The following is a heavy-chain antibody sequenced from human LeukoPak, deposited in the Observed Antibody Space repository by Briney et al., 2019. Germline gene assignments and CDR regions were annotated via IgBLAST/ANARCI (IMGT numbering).Heavy chain of an antibody. D-gene: IGHD3-10*01. J-gene: IGHJ4*02. Sequence: ASVKVSCKASGYTFTGYYMHWVRQAPGQGLEWMGWINPNSGGTNYAQKFQGRVTMTRDTSISTAYMELSRLRSDDTAVYYCATFMVRGVIIVDYWGQGTLVTVSS. CDR1: GYTFTGYY. CDR3: ATFMVRGVIIVDY. V-gene: IGHV1-2*02. CDR2: INPNSGGT.